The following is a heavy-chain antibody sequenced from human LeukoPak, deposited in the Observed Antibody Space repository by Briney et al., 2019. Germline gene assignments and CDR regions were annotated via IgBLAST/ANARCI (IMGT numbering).Heavy chain of an antibody. CDR3: AKWPEGATPKFHH. CDR1: GFTFSSYA. Sequence: GGSLRLSCAASGFTFSSYAMSWVRQAPGKGLEAPGKGLEWVSTISASGRATYYPDSVRGRFTISRDNSKSTLHLQMDSLRAEDSALYYCAKWPEGATPKFHHWGQGTLVTVSS. J-gene: IGHJ4*02. D-gene: IGHD1-26*01. CDR2: ISASGRAT. V-gene: IGHV3-23*01.